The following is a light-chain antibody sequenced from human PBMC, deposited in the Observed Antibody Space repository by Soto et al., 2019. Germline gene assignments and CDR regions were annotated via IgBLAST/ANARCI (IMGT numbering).Light chain of an antibody. CDR3: QQYKSYSPYT. J-gene: IGKJ2*01. V-gene: IGKV1-5*03. CDR2: RAS. Sequence: DIQMTQSPSTLSGSVGDRVTITCRASQTISSWLAWYQQKPGKAPKLLIHRASTLENGVPSRISGSGSGTDFTLTISNLQPDDFATYYCQQYKSYSPYTFGQGTKVEIK. CDR1: QTISSW.